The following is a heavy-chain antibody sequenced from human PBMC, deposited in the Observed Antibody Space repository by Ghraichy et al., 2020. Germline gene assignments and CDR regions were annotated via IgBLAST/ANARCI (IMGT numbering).Heavy chain of an antibody. CDR2: IYSSGST. V-gene: IGHV4-59*01. CDR3: ARGALQNYYYGMDV. Sequence: ESLNISCTVSGGSISHYYWSWIRQPPGKGLEWIGYIYSSGSTDSNPSLKSRVTISLDTSKNQFSLKVNSVTAADTAVYYCARGALQNYYYGMDVWGQGTTVTVSS. CDR1: GGSISHYY. J-gene: IGHJ6*02. D-gene: IGHD4-11*01.